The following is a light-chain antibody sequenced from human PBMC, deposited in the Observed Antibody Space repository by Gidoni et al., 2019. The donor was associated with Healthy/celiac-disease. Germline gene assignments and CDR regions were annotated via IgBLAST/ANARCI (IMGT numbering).Light chain of an antibody. CDR2: WAS. Sequence: DIVKTQSPDSLDVSLGERTHINCKSSHSVLYSSNNQTYLAWYQQKPVQPPKLLIYWASTRESGVPVRFSGSGSGTYFTLTISSLQAEDVAVYYCQQYYSTPPAFGQGTKVEIK. J-gene: IGKJ1*01. CDR3: QQYYSTPPA. CDR1: HSVLYSSNNQTY. V-gene: IGKV4-1*01.